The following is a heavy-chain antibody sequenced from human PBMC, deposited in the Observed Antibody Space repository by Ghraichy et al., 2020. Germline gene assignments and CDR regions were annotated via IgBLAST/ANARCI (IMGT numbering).Heavy chain of an antibody. CDR3: ARGSGWLIDY. D-gene: IGHD6-25*01. CDR1: GFTFSGHW. CDR2: IKQDGSEP. V-gene: IGHV3-7*03. J-gene: IGHJ4*02. Sequence: GSLRLSCAASGFTFSGHWMMWVRQPPGKGLEWVSTIKQDGSEPYFVHSVEGRVTISRDNAKSSLFLQLNSLRAEDTALYCCARGSGWLIDYWGQGALVIVSS.